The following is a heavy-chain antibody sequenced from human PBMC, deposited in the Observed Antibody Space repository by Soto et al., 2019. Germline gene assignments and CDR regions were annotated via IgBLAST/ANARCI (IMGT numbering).Heavy chain of an antibody. CDR3: ARGGGETATIIAFYYYYGMDV. Sequence: ASVKVSCKASGYTFTGYYMHWVRQAPGQGLEWMGWINPNSGGTNYAQKFQGRVTMTRDTSISTAYMELSRLRSDDTAVYYCARGGGETATIIAFYYYYGMDVWGQGTTVTVYS. D-gene: IGHD3-10*01. V-gene: IGHV1-2*02. J-gene: IGHJ6*02. CDR1: GYTFTGYY. CDR2: INPNSGGT.